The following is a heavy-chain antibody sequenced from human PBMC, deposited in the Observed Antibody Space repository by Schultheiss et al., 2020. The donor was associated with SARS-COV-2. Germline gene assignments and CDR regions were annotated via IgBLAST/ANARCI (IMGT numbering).Heavy chain of an antibody. CDR2: ISSSGVTV. D-gene: IGHD1-14*01. V-gene: IGHV3-11*01. J-gene: IGHJ6*02. CDR1: GGSISSSSYY. Sequence: LSLTCTVSGGSISSSSYYWGWIRQPPGKGLEWISYISSSGVTVDYADSVKGRFTISRDNAKNTLYLQMNSLRAEDTAVYYCAGSYHYYGMDVWGQGTTVTVSS. CDR3: AGSYHYYGMDV.